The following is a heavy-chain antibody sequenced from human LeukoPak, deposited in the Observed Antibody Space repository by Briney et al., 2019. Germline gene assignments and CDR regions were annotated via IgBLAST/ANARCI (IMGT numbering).Heavy chain of an antibody. Sequence: SETLSLTCTVSGGSISSSSYYWGWIRQPPGKGLEWIGSIYYSGSTYYNPSLKSRVTISVDTSKNQFSLKLSSVTAADTAVYYCARQFYDILTGYYIRFDPWGQGTLVTVSS. CDR3: ARQFYDILTGYYIRFDP. J-gene: IGHJ5*02. D-gene: IGHD3-9*01. V-gene: IGHV4-39*01. CDR2: IYYSGST. CDR1: GGSISSSSYY.